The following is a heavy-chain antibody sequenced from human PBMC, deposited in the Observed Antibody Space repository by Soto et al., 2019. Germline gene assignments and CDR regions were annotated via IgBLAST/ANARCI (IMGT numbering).Heavy chain of an antibody. CDR2: MNPNSGNT. D-gene: IGHD6-13*01. J-gene: IGHJ6*02. V-gene: IGHV1-8*01. CDR3: ARRGYSSSWYYYYYYGMDV. Sequence: QVQLVQSGAEVKKPGASVKVSCKASGYTFTSYDINWVPQATGQGLEWLGLMNPNSGNTGYAQKFQGRVTMTRNTSISTDYMELSSLRSEDTAVYYCARRGYSSSWYYYYYYGMDVWGQGTTVTVSS. CDR1: GYTFTSYD.